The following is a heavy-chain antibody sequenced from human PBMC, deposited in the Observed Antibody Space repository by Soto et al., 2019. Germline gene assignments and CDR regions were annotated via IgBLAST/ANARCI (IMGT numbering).Heavy chain of an antibody. CDR1: GASISRGAYY. V-gene: IGHV4-31*03. D-gene: IGHD7-27*01. Sequence: SETLSLTCSVSGASISRGAYYWSWIRQHPGKGLEWVGNIYYSGSAYYNPSLKSRVAISVDTSQNQFSLRLSSVTAADTAVYYCARGVLANWGPENWFDPWGQGTLVTVSS. CDR2: IYYSGSA. J-gene: IGHJ5*02. CDR3: ARGVLANWGPENWFDP.